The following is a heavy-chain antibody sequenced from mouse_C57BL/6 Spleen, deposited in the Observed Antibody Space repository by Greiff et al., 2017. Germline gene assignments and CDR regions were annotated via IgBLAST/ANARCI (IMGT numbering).Heavy chain of an antibody. V-gene: IGHV1-50*01. CDR1: GYTFTSYW. D-gene: IGHD2-2*01. Sequence: QVQLQQPGAELVKPGASVKLSCKASGYTFTSYWMQWVKQRPGQGLEWIGEIDPADSYTNYNEKFKGKATLTVDTSSSTAYMQLSSLTSEDSAVYYCARKVTYYFGYWGQGTTLTVAS. CDR3: ARKVTYYFGY. CDR2: IDPADSYT. J-gene: IGHJ2*01.